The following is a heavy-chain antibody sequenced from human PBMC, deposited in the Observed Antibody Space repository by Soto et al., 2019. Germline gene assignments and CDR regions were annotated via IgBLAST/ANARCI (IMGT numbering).Heavy chain of an antibody. CDR3: ARAARVVYNWFDP. V-gene: IGHV3-48*02. J-gene: IGHJ5*02. D-gene: IGHD3-3*01. CDR1: GFTFSSYS. CDR2: ISSSSTI. Sequence: GGSLRLSCAASGFTFSSYSMNWVRQAPGKGLEWVSYISSSSTIYYADSVKGRFTISRDNAKNSLYLQMNSLRDEDTAVYYCARAARVVYNWFDPWGQGTLVTVSS.